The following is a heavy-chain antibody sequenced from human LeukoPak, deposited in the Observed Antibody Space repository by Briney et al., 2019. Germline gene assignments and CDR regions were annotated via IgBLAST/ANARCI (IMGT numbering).Heavy chain of an antibody. Sequence: SGPTLLQPTPTLRLTCTFSGFSLSTSGVGVGWIRQPPVRALEWLSLIYWNDDKRYSPSLKSRHTITKHTSKTQVVLTMTNMDPVDTATYYCAHPSFYYYDSSGSPFDYWGQGTLVTVSS. CDR1: GFSLSTSGVG. CDR3: AHPSFYYYDSSGSPFDY. J-gene: IGHJ4*02. CDR2: IYWNDDK. V-gene: IGHV2-5*01. D-gene: IGHD3-22*01.